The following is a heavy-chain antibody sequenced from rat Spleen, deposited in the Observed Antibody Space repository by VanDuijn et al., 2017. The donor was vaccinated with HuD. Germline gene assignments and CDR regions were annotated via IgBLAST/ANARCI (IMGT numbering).Heavy chain of an antibody. D-gene: IGHD1-11*01. Sequence: EVQLVESGGGLVQPGRSLKLSCAASGFTFSNYDMAWVRQAPTKGLEWVASITNTGGITYYPDSVKGRFTISRDSAKSTLYLQMNSLRSEDTAIYYCGRAATEGLDYWGQGVMVTVSS. V-gene: IGHV5-25*01. J-gene: IGHJ2*01. CDR3: GRAATEGLDY. CDR1: GFTFSNYD. CDR2: ITNTGGIT.